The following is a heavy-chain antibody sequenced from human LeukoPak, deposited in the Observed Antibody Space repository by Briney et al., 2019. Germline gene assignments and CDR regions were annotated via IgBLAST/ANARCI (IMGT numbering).Heavy chain of an antibody. CDR1: GFTFSSYA. CDR2: ISGSGGST. Sequence: PGGSLRLSCAASGFTFSSYAMSWVRQAPGKGLEWVSAISGSGGSTYYADSVKGRFTISRDNSKNTLYLQMNSLRAEDTAAYYCAKDLLDHNWFDPWGQGTLVTVSS. CDR3: AKDLLDHNWFDP. V-gene: IGHV3-23*01. J-gene: IGHJ5*02.